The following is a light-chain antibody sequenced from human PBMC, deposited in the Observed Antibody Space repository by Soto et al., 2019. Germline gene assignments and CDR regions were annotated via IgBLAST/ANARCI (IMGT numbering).Light chain of an antibody. Sequence: QSALTQPASGSGSPGQSITISCTGTNSDIGYYTRVSWYQQHPGKAPKLVIYEVSNRPSGVSDRFSGSKSGNTASLTISGLQAEDEADYYCCSFTTSPNYVFGSGTKVTVL. CDR3: CSFTTSPNYV. CDR1: NSDIGYYTR. CDR2: EVS. J-gene: IGLJ1*01. V-gene: IGLV2-14*01.